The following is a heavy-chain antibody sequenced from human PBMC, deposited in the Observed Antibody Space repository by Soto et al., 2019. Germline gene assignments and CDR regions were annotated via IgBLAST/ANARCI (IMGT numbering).Heavy chain of an antibody. Sequence: EVQVVESGGVLGQPGGALRLSCAASGFNVNSDYMNWVRQAPGKGLEWVSVIYSDGSTYDADAVKGRFSISRDTSKNMLNLEMSSLRAEDPAVYYCARDPGLRNGMSAWGQGTTVTVSS. CDR2: IYSDGST. J-gene: IGHJ6*02. V-gene: IGHV3-66*01. CDR1: GFNVNSDY. CDR3: ARDPGLRNGMSA.